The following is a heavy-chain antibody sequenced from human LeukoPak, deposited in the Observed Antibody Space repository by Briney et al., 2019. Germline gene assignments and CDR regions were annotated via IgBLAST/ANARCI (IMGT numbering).Heavy chain of an antibody. Sequence: GGSLRLSCAASGFTFSSYSMNWVRQAPGKGLEWVSYTSSSSSTIYYADSVKGRFTISRDNAKNSLYLQMNSLRAEDTAVYYCARDSSGYYGYSPFPRAFDIWGQGTMVTVSS. J-gene: IGHJ3*02. CDR3: ARDSSGYYGYSPFPRAFDI. CDR1: GFTFSSYS. D-gene: IGHD3-22*01. CDR2: TSSSSSTI. V-gene: IGHV3-48*01.